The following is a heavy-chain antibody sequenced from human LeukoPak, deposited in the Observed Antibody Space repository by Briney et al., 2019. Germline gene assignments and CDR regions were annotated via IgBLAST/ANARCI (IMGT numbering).Heavy chain of an antibody. Sequence: SETLSLTCAVSGGSISSGSYYWSWIRQPAGKGLEWIGRIYTSGSTNYNPSLKSRVTISVDTSKNQFSLKLSSVTAADTAVYYCAREGRNYDILTGYFRRYYFDYWGQGTLVTVSS. V-gene: IGHV4-61*02. D-gene: IGHD3-9*01. CDR3: AREGRNYDILTGYFRRYYFDY. CDR1: GGSISSGSYY. CDR2: IYTSGST. J-gene: IGHJ4*02.